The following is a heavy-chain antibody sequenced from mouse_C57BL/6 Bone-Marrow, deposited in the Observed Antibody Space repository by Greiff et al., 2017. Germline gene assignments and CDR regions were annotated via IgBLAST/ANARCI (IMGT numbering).Heavy chain of an antibody. J-gene: IGHJ2*01. CDR3: ARGYLAYYSNYDDY. CDR1: GFNIKNTY. D-gene: IGHD2-5*01. CDR2: IDPANGNT. Sequence: EVKLVESVAELVRPGASVKLSCTASGFNIKNTYMHWVKQRPEQGLEWIGRIDPANGNTKYAPKFQGKATITADTSSNTAYLQLSSLTSEDTAIYYCARGYLAYYSNYDDYWGQGTTLTVSS. V-gene: IGHV14-3*01.